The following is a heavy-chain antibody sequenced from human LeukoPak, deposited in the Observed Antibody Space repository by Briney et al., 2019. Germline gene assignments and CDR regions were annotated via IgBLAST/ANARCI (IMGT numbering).Heavy chain of an antibody. V-gene: IGHV4-61*02. Sequence: SETLSLTCTVSGGSISSPNYYWGWIRQPAGKGLEWIGRIYTSGSTDYNPSLKSRLTISLDTSKNQFSLKLSSVTAADTAVYYCARDHRESFYDFWSAFDPWGQGTLVTVSS. CDR1: GGSISSPNYY. J-gene: IGHJ5*02. CDR3: ARDHRESFYDFWSAFDP. D-gene: IGHD3-3*01. CDR2: IYTSGST.